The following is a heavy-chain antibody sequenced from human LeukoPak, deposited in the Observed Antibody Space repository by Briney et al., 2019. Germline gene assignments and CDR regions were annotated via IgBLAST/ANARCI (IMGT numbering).Heavy chain of an antibody. Sequence: PGGSLRRSCAASGFTFSSYAMSWVRQAPGKGLEWVSTISGSGGSTYYADSVKGRFTISRDNSKSTLYLQMNSLRAEDTAVFYCAKVQSVGPTDGSIDYWGQGTLVTVSS. CDR3: AKVQSVGPTDGSIDY. J-gene: IGHJ4*02. CDR2: ISGSGGST. V-gene: IGHV3-23*01. D-gene: IGHD1-26*01. CDR1: GFTFSSYA.